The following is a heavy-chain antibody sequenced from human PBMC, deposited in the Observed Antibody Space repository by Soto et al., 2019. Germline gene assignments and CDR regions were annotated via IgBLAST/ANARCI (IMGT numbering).Heavy chain of an antibody. J-gene: IGHJ4*02. CDR3: ARDSLRYCTGGSCYS. V-gene: IGHV4-4*02. Sequence: QVQLQESGPGLVKPSGTLSLTCAVSGGSIRSSNWWSWVRQPPGKGLEWIGEIYHSGSTNYNPSLKSRVPISVDKSKNQFSLKLSSGTAADTAVYYCARDSLRYCTGGSCYSWGQGTLVTVSS. CDR2: IYHSGST. CDR1: GGSIRSSNW. D-gene: IGHD2-15*01.